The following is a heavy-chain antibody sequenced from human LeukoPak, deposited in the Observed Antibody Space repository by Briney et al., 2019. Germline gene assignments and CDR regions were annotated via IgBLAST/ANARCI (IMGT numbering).Heavy chain of an antibody. J-gene: IGHJ4*02. CDR2: INPSGGST. Sequence: ASVNVSCKASGYTFTSYYMHWVRQAPGQGLEWMGIINPSGGSTSYAQKFQGRVTMTRDTSTSTVYMELSSLRSEDTAVYYCAMSLITMIVVFDYWGQGTLVTVSS. V-gene: IGHV1-46*01. D-gene: IGHD3-22*01. CDR1: GYTFTSYY. CDR3: AMSLITMIVVFDY.